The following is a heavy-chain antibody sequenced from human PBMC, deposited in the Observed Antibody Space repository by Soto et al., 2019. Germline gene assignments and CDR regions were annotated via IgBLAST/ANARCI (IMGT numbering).Heavy chain of an antibody. CDR2: IYTSGST. V-gene: IGHV4-59*10. CDR3: ARYNWNDWGYYYYGMDV. J-gene: IGHJ6*02. Sequence: ETLSLTFTGYCCSFSSYYWSWIRQPAGKGLEWLGRIYTSGSTNYNPSLKSRVTMSVDTSKNQFSLKLSSVTAADTAVYYCARYNWNDWGYYYYGMDVWAKGPRSPSP. CDR1: CCSFSSYY. D-gene: IGHD1-1*01.